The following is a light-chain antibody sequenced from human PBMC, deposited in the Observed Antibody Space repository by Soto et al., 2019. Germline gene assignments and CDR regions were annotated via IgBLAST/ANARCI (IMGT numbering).Light chain of an antibody. Sequence: EIVLTQSPGILSLSPGDRATLSCRASQSVTSNYLAWHQQKPGQAPRLLIYDASSRATGIPDRFSGSGSGTDFSLTISRLEPEDFAVYYCQQYERGFTFGPGTKVDIK. J-gene: IGKJ3*01. V-gene: IGKV3-20*01. CDR3: QQYERGFT. CDR2: DAS. CDR1: QSVTSNY.